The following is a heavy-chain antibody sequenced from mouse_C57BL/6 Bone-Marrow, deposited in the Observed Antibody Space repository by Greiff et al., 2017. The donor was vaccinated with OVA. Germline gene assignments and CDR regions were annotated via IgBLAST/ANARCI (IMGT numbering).Heavy chain of an antibody. V-gene: IGHV1-81*01. CDR1: GYTFTSYG. J-gene: IGHJ1*03. Sequence: QVQLQQSGAELARPGASVKLSCKASGYTFTSYGISWVKQRTGQGLEWIGEIYPRSGNTYYNEKFKGKATLTADKSSSTAYMALRSLTSEDSAVYFCARWGYDWYFDVWGTGTTVTVSS. D-gene: IGHD2-2*01. CDR2: IYPRSGNT. CDR3: ARWGYDWYFDV.